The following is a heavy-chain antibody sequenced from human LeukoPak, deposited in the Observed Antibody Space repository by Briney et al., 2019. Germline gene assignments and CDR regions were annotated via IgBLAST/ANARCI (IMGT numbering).Heavy chain of an antibody. D-gene: IGHD3-22*01. V-gene: IGHV1-8*01. CDR2: VNPNSGNT. CDR3: ARASRDYYDSSGYYGGKPDY. J-gene: IGHJ4*02. Sequence: ASVKVSCKASGYTFTSYDINWVRQATGQGLEWMGWVNPNSGNTGYAQKFQGRVTMTRNTSISTAYMELSSLRSEDTAVYYCARASRDYYDSSGYYGGKPDYWGQGTLVIVSS. CDR1: GYTFTSYD.